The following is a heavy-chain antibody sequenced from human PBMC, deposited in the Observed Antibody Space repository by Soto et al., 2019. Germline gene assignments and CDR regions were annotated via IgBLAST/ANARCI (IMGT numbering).Heavy chain of an antibody. Sequence: GGSLRLSCAASGFTFSSYSMNWVRQAPGKGLEWVSSISSSSSYIYYADSVKGPFNISRDNAKNSMYLQMNSLSAEATAVYYCAGVSPTRQQDTVMVTCFDSWGQGTLVTVSS. CDR3: AGVSPTRQQDTVMVTCFDS. CDR1: GFTFSSYS. V-gene: IGHV3-21*01. CDR2: ISSSSSYI. J-gene: IGHJ4*02. D-gene: IGHD5-18*01.